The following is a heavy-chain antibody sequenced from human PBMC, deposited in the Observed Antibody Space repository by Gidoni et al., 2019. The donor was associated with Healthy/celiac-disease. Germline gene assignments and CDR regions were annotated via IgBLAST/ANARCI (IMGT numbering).Heavy chain of an antibody. CDR3: ARGGLKSSSSPPYYYYYYMDV. V-gene: IGHV4-34*01. CDR1: GGSFSGDY. D-gene: IGHD6-6*01. J-gene: IGHJ6*03. CDR2: INHSGST. Sequence: QVQLQQWGAGLLKPSETLSLTGAVYGGSFSGDYWSWIRQPPGKGLEWFGEINHSGSTNYNPSLKSRVTISVDTSKNQFSLKLSSVTAADTAVYYCARGGLKSSSSPPYYYYYYMDVWGKGTTVTVSS.